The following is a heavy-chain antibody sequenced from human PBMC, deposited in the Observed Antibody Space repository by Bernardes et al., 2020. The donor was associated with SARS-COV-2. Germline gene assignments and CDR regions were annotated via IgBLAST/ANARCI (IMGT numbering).Heavy chain of an antibody. J-gene: IGHJ6*02. CDR2: IRSKGYGGTT. CDR3: TRDGYPPQYYYGLDV. Sequence: SLRLSCTTSGFIFGDYAVNWFRQAPGKGLEWVAFIRSKGYGGTTEYAASVKGRFTISRDDFRSIAYLQMSSLKTEDTGVYYCTRDGYPPQYYYGLDVWGQGTTVAVSS. V-gene: IGHV3-49*03. CDR1: GFIFGDYA. D-gene: IGHD5-12*01.